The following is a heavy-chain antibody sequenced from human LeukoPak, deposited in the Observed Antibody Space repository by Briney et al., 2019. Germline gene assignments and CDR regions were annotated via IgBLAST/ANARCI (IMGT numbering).Heavy chain of an antibody. CDR3: GGVGIHLLGAFDI. CDR2: ISSSGSTI. CDR1: GFTFSSYE. V-gene: IGHV3-48*03. Sequence: PGGSLGLSCAASGFTFSSYEMNWVRQAPGKGLEWVSYISSSGSTIYYADSVKGRFTISRDNAKNSLYLQMNSLRAEDTAVYYCGGVGIHLLGAFDIWGQGTMVTVSS. J-gene: IGHJ3*02. D-gene: IGHD5-18*01.